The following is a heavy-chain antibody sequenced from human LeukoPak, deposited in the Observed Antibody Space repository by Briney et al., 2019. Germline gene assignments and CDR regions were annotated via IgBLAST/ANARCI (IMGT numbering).Heavy chain of an antibody. CDR3: SIVHSDYYTSNFHSSRGSFDF. D-gene: IGHD3-22*01. Sequence: GASVKVSCKASGYTFTGYYMHWVRQAPGQGLEWVGWINPNSGGTNYAQKFQGRLAMTRDTSVTTAYMELSRLTSADTAVYYCSIVHSDYYTSNFHSSRGSFDFWGQGALITVSS. V-gene: IGHV1-2*02. CDR1: GYTFTGYY. CDR2: INPNSGGT. J-gene: IGHJ4*02.